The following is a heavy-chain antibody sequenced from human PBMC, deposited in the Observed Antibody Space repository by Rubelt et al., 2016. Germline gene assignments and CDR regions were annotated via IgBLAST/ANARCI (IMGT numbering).Heavy chain of an antibody. D-gene: IGHD6-6*01. CDR1: GGTFSSYA. V-gene: IGHV1-69*04. J-gene: IGHJ6*02. CDR2: IIPILGIA. Sequence: QVQLVQSGAEVKKPGSSVKVSCKASGGTFSSYAISWVRQAPGQGLEWMGRIIPILGIANDAQKFQGRVTINADKSTSTASMELSSLRSEDTAVYYCASSLPNLFGIAARDYYYYYGMDVWGQGTTVTVSS. CDR3: ASSLPNLFGIAARDYYYYYGMDV.